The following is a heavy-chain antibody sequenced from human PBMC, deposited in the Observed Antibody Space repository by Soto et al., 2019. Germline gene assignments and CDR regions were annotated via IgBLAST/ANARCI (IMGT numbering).Heavy chain of an antibody. Sequence: QVQLQESGPGLVKPSETLSLTCAVSGASISSRTWWTWVRQSPGKGLEWIGEMYHNGGSNYYPSLKSRVAISTDTSKNQFSLTLTSVTAADTAMYYCTCCGHDYKIDNWGQGSLVTVSS. CDR3: TCCGHDYKIDN. V-gene: IGHV4-4*02. CDR2: MYHNGGS. J-gene: IGHJ4*02. D-gene: IGHD2-21*01. CDR1: GASISSRTW.